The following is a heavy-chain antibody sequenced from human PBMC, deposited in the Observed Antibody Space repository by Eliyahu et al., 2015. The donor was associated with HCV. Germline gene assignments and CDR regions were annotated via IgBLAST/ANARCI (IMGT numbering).Heavy chain of an antibody. CDR1: VGTFXNYA. CDR2: IIPIFGTA. CDR3: ARMIALSGTNYYGMDV. V-gene: IGHV1-69*06. D-gene: IGHD6-19*01. Sequence: QLVLVQSGAEVKKPGSSVKVSCKASVGTFXNYAISWVRQAPGQGLEWMGGIIPIFGTANYAQKFQDRVTITADKSTSTAFMELSSLRSEDTAVYYCARMIALSGTNYYGMDVWGQGTTVTVSS. J-gene: IGHJ6*02.